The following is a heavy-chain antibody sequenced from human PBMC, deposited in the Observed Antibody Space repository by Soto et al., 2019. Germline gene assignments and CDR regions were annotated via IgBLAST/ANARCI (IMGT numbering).Heavy chain of an antibody. V-gene: IGHV4-30-4*01. J-gene: IGHJ6*02. D-gene: IGHD3-3*01. Sequence: SETLSLTCPVSGGSISSGDYYWSWIRQPPGKGLEWIGYIYYSGSTYYNPSLKSRVTISVDTSKNQFSLKLSSVTAADTAVYYCARDNILGILYGGMDVWGQGTTVTVSS. CDR3: ARDNILGILYGGMDV. CDR2: IYYSGST. CDR1: GGSISSGDYY.